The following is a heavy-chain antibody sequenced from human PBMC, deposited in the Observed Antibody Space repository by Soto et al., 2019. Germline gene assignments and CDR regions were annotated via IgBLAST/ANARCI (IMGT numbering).Heavy chain of an antibody. CDR3: ARSAPLETIFGVVIIRGDYYYYGMDV. CDR2: MNPNSGNT. Sequence: GASVKVSCKASGYTFTSYDINWVRQATGQGLEWMGWMNPNSGNTGYAQKFQGRVTMTRNTSISTAYMELSSLRSEDTAVYYCARSAPLETIFGVVIIRGDYYYYGMDVWGQGTTVTVSS. V-gene: IGHV1-8*01. CDR1: GYTFTSYD. D-gene: IGHD3-3*01. J-gene: IGHJ6*02.